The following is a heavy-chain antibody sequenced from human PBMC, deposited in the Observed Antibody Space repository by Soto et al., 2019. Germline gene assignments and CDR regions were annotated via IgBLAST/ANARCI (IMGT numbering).Heavy chain of an antibody. CDR2: IKEDGSEE. D-gene: IGHD5-12*01. V-gene: IGHV3-7*01. CDR3: ARDFSGYDP. J-gene: IGHJ5*02. Sequence: EVLLVQSGGGLVQPGGSLRLSCAASGFTFSSYWMSWVRQAPGEVLEFVANIKEDGSEEYYVDSVKGRFTISRDNARNLLYLQMDSLRVDDTAVYYCARDFSGYDPWGQGTLVTVSS. CDR1: GFTFSSYW.